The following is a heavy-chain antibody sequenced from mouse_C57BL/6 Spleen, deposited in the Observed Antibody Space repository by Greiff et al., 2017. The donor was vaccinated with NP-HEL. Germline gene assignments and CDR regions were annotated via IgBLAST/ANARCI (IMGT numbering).Heavy chain of an antibody. D-gene: IGHD2-3*01. CDR1: GFNITDDY. J-gene: IGHJ3*01. CDR2: IDPENGDT. Sequence: EVKLMESGAELVRPGASVKLSCTASGFNITDDYMHWVKQRPEQGLEWIGWIDPENGDTEYASKFQGKATITSDTSSNTAYLQLISLTSEATAVYYCTPDDGYYQGAWFAYWGQGTLVTVSA. V-gene: IGHV14-4*01. CDR3: TPDDGYYQGAWFAY.